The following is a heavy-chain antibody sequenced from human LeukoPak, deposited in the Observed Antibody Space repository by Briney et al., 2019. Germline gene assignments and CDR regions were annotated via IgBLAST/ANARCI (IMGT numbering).Heavy chain of an antibody. V-gene: IGHV3-23*01. CDR2: IRTNGAGT. CDR1: GFTFSSYN. CDR3: ARDYGDYAPYDAFDI. J-gene: IGHJ3*02. Sequence: GGSLRLSCAASGFTFSSYNMNWVRRAPGQGLEWVSTIRTNGAGTHYADSVRGRFTISRDDSKNTLYLQMDSLRAEDTAVYYCARDYGDYAPYDAFDIWGQGTMVTVSS. D-gene: IGHD4-17*01.